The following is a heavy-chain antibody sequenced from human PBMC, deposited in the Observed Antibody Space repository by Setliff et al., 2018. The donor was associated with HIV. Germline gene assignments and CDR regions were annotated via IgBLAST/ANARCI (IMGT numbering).Heavy chain of an antibody. CDR2: ISPYSDET. CDR1: GYTFTTEG. Sequence: ASVKVSCKPSGYTFTTEGLSWVRQAPGQGLEWMGWISPYSDETSYSQNFQGRVTMTTDTSTSTAYMELRSLRSDDTAVYFCARDVEHMMDVWGQGTTVTVSS. V-gene: IGHV1-18*01. CDR3: ARDVEHMMDV. J-gene: IGHJ6*02.